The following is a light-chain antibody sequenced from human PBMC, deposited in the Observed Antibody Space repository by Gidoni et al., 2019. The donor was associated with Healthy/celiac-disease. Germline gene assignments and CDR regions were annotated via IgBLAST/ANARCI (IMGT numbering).Light chain of an antibody. CDR1: QDTSNY. CDR3: QQYDNLPPG. CDR2: EAS. V-gene: IGKV1-33*01. J-gene: IGKJ4*01. Sequence: DIQMPQSPSSLSASVGDRVTITCQASQDTSNYLNWYQQKPGKAPKLLIYEASNLETGVPSRFSGSGSGTDFTFTISSLQPEDIATYYCQQYDNLPPGFGGGTKVEIK.